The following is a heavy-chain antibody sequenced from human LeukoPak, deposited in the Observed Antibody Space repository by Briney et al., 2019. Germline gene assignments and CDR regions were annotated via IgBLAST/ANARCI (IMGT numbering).Heavy chain of an antibody. CDR1: GGSISSSSYY. CDR3: ARHRGHGQNYYYYTDV. V-gene: IGHV4-39*01. J-gene: IGHJ6*03. CDR2: IYYSGST. Sequence: SETLSLTCTVSGGSISSSSYYWGSIRQPPGKGLEWIGSIYYSGSTYYNPSLKSRVTISVDTSKNQFSLKLSSVTAADTAVYYCARHRGHGQNYYYYTDVWGKGTTVTVSS.